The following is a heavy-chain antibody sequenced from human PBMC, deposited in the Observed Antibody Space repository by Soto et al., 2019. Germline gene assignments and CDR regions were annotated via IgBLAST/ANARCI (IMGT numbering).Heavy chain of an antibody. D-gene: IGHD3-16*02. CDR1: GFTFSSYG. CDR3: ARVPPGGVIVSDAFDI. Sequence: GGSLRLSCAASGFTFSSYGMHWVRQAPGKGLEWVAVIWYDGSNKYYADSVKGRFTISRDNSKNTLYLQMNSLRAEDTAVYYCARVPPGGVIVSDAFDIWGQGTMVTVSS. CDR2: IWYDGSNK. J-gene: IGHJ3*02. V-gene: IGHV3-33*01.